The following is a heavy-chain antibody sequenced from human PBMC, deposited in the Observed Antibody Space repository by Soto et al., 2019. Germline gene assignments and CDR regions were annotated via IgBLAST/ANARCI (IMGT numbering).Heavy chain of an antibody. D-gene: IGHD2-8*01. CDR2: IVVGSGNT. Sequence: GASVKFSCRGSGFTFTSSAMQWVRQGRGQRLEWIGWIVVGSGNTNYAQKFQERVTITRDMSTSTAYMELSSLRSDDTAVYYCAAGGYCTNGVCYYRSVGAFGIWGQGTMVTVSS. V-gene: IGHV1-58*02. J-gene: IGHJ3*02. CDR3: AAGGYCTNGVCYYRSVGAFGI. CDR1: GFTFTSSA.